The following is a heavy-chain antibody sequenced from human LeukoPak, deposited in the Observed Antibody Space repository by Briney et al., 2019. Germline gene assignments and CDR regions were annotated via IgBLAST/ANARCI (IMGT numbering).Heavy chain of an antibody. Sequence: GASVKVSCKASGYTFTGYYMHWVRQAPGQGLEWMGLINPNSGGTNYAQKFQGRVTMTRDTSISTAYMELSRLRSDDTAVYYCASFTYDSSGYYYGVYYGMDVWGQGTTVTVSS. D-gene: IGHD3-22*01. CDR3: ASFTYDSSGYYYGVYYGMDV. CDR2: INPNSGGT. J-gene: IGHJ6*02. V-gene: IGHV1-2*02. CDR1: GYTFTGYY.